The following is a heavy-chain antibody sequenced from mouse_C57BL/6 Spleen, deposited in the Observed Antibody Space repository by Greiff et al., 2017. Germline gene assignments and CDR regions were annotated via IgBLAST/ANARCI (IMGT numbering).Heavy chain of an antibody. CDR2: ISYDGSN. CDR3: ARDPDSLAMDY. V-gene: IGHV3-6*01. J-gene: IGHJ4*01. CDR1: GYSITSGYY. Sequence: EVKLQQSGPGLVKPSQSLSLTCSVTGYSITSGYYWNWIRQFPGNKLEWMGYISYDGSNNYNPSLKNRISITRDTSKNQFFLKLNSVTTEDTATYYCARDPDSLAMDYWGQGTSVTVSS.